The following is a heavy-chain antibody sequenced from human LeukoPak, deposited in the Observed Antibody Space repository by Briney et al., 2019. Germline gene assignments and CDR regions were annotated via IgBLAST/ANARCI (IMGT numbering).Heavy chain of an antibody. D-gene: IGHD3-22*01. CDR3: AKSVGATYYYDSSGYRANPKDAFDI. Sequence: PGGSLRLSCAASGFTFSSYAMHWVRQAPGKGLEWVAVISYDGSNKYYADSVKGRFTISRDNSKNTLYLQMNSLRAEDTAVYYCAKSVGATYYYDSSGYRANPKDAFDIWGQGTMVTVSS. V-gene: IGHV3-30*04. CDR2: ISYDGSNK. J-gene: IGHJ3*02. CDR1: GFTFSSYA.